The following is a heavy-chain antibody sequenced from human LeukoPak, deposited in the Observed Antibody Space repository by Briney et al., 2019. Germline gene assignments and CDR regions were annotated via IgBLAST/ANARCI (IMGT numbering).Heavy chain of an antibody. CDR1: GGSINSGGYS. CDR2: IYHSGPT. D-gene: IGHD2-15*01. J-gene: IGHJ3*02. Sequence: SQTLSLTCAVSGGSINSGGYSWSWIRQPPGKGLEWIGNIYHSGPTYYNPSLKSRVTISVDRSKNQLSLQLTSVTAADTALYYCAREASTSGAFDIWGQGTMVTVSS. V-gene: IGHV4-30-2*01. CDR3: AREASTSGAFDI.